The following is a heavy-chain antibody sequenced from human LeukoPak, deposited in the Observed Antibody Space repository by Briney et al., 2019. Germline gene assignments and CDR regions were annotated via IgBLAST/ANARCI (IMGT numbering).Heavy chain of an antibody. D-gene: IGHD3-10*01. CDR3: ARSRIMYGSRTSVDY. V-gene: IGHV4-30-4*08. Sequence: TPSQTLSLTCTVSGGSISSGDYYWSWIRQPPGKGLEWIVYIYYSGSTYYNPSLKSRVTISVDTSKNQFSLKLTSVTAADTAVYYCARSRIMYGSRTSVDYWGQGTLVTVSS. CDR2: IYYSGST. J-gene: IGHJ4*02. CDR1: GGSISSGDYY.